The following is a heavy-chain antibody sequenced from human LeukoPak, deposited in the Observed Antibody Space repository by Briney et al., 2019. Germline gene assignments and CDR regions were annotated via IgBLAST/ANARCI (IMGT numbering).Heavy chain of an antibody. Sequence: SETLSLTCSVSGGSIGSSFWNWIRQPPGNGLQWIVHVFHTGSARYNPSLTSRVTISVDTSNNQFSLTLHSVTAADTAIYYCARRLRAESDASPDNWIGPWGQGALVTVSS. D-gene: IGHD3-16*01. CDR3: ARRLRAESDASPDNWIGP. CDR2: VFHTGSA. V-gene: IGHV4-59*08. CDR1: GGSIGSSF. J-gene: IGHJ5*02.